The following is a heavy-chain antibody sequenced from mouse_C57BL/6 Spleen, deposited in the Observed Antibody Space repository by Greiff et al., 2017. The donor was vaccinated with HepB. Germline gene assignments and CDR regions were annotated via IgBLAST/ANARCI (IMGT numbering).Heavy chain of an antibody. CDR1: GFTFTDYY. J-gene: IGHJ1*03. CDR2: IRNKANGYTT. D-gene: IGHD4-1*02. CDR3: ARSSTGTRGYFDV. Sequence: EVKLMESGGGLVQPGGSLSLSCAASGFTFTDYYMSWVRQPPGKALEWLGFIRNKANGYTTEYRASVKGRFTISRDNSQNILYLQLNALRAEDSATYYCARSSTGTRGYFDVWGTGTTVTVSS. V-gene: IGHV7-3*01.